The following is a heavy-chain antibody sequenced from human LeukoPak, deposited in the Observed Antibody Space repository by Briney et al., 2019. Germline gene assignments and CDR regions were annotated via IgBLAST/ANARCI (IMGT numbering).Heavy chain of an antibody. J-gene: IGHJ3*02. Sequence: PGGSLRLSCAASGFTFSSYAMSWVRQAPGKGLEWVSAISGSGDNTHYADSVKGRFTTSRDNAKNSLYLQMNSPRVEDTAVYYCARWSAELDAFDIWGQGTMVTVSS. CDR3: ARWSAELDAFDI. CDR1: GFTFSSYA. CDR2: ISGSGDNT. D-gene: IGHD1-7*01. V-gene: IGHV3-23*01.